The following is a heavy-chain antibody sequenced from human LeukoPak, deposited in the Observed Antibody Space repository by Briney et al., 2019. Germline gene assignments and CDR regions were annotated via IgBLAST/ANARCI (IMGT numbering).Heavy chain of an antibody. V-gene: IGHV3-33*01. CDR1: GFTFSSYG. D-gene: IGHD3-3*01. CDR2: IWYDGSNK. CDR3: ARQRITIFGVVINGMDV. J-gene: IGHJ6*02. Sequence: GRSLRLSCAASGFTFSSYGMHWVRQAPDKGLEWVAVIWYDGSNKYYADSVKGRFTISRDNSKNTLYLQMNSLRAEDTAVYYCARQRITIFGVVINGMDVWGQGTTVTVSS.